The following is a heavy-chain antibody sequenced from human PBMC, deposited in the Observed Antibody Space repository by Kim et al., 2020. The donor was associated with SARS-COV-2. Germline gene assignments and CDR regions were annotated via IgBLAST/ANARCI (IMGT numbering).Heavy chain of an antibody. D-gene: IGHD3-22*01. CDR3: ARLPYDSSGGDY. V-gene: IGHV3-72*01. CDR1: GFTFSDHY. Sequence: GGSLRLSCAASGFTFSDHYMDWVRQAPGKGLEWVGRTRNKANSYTTEYAASVKGRFTISRDDSKNSLYLQMNSLKTEDTAVYYCARLPYDSSGGDYWGQGTLVTVSS. J-gene: IGHJ4*02. CDR2: TRNKANSYTT.